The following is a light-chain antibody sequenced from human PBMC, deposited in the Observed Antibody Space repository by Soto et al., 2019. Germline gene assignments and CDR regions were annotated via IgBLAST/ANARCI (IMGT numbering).Light chain of an antibody. J-gene: IGKJ5*01. V-gene: IGKV1-9*01. CDR1: QGISSS. CDR2: EAS. CDR3: QQLNSYPFT. Sequence: RLTHSASSLSASIVERVTITCRASQGISSSLAWYQQEPGKAPKLLIYEASTLQSGVPSRFSGRGSGTDFTLTISGLQPEDFATYYCQQLNSYPFTFGQGTRLEIK.